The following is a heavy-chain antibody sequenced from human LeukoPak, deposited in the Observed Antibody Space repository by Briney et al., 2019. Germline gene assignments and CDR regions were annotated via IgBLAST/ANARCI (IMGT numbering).Heavy chain of an antibody. V-gene: IGHV3-9*01. CDR2: ISWNSGSI. CDR1: GFTFDDYA. CDR3: AKDVGSGGDYYYGMDV. Sequence: GGSLRLSCAASGFTFDDYAMHWVRQAPGKGLEWVSGISWNSGSIGYADPVEGRFTISRDNAKNSLYLQMNSLRAEDTALYYCAKDVGSGGDYYYGMDVWGQGTTVTVSS. D-gene: IGHD3-10*01. J-gene: IGHJ6*02.